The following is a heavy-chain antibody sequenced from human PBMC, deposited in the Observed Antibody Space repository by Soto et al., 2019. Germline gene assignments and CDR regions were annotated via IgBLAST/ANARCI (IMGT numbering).Heavy chain of an antibody. CDR2: IYYSGRT. V-gene: IGHV4-59*01. D-gene: IGHD1-26*01. CDR1: GGSISSYY. CDR3: ARSALGSNDY. Sequence: SETLSLTCTVSGGSISSYYWSWIRQPPGKGLEWIGYIYYSGRTNYNPSLKSRVTISVDTSKNQFSLKLSSVTAADTAVYYCARSALGSNDYWGQGTLVTVSS. J-gene: IGHJ4*02.